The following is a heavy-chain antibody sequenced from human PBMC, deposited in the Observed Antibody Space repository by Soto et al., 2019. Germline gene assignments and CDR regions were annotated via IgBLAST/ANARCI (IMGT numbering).Heavy chain of an antibody. V-gene: IGHV3-21*01. CDR2: ISSSSYI. CDR3: AREGVQHGSGPYYYYGMDV. Sequence: PGGPLRLSCAASGFTFSSYSMNWVRQAPGKGLEWVSSISSSSYIYYADSVKGRFTISRDNAKNSLYLQMNSLRAEDTAVYYCAREGVQHGSGPYYYYGMDVWGQGTTVTVSS. J-gene: IGHJ6*02. D-gene: IGHD3-10*01. CDR1: GFTFSSYS.